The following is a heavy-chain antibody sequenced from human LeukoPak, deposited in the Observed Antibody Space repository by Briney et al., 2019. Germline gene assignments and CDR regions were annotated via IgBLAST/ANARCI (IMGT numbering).Heavy chain of an antibody. CDR1: GFTFSSHD. CDR2: INTNGRTI. Sequence: QPGGSLRLSCAASGFTFSSHDMNWVRQAPGKGLEWVSYINTNGRTIQYADSVKGRFTFSRDNAKNPLYLQMNSLRAEDTAVYYCARDQSWLPDYWGQGTLVTVSS. J-gene: IGHJ4*02. V-gene: IGHV3-48*03. CDR3: ARDQSWLPDY. D-gene: IGHD5-12*01.